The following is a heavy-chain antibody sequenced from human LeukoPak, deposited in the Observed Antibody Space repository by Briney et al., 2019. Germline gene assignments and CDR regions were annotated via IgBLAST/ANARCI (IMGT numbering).Heavy chain of an antibody. CDR3: ARDLYGGTVTTIFDY. CDR1: GDSIIGYY. J-gene: IGHJ4*02. D-gene: IGHD4-11*01. CDR2: IYYTGNT. Sequence: SETLSLTCSVSGDSIIGYYWGWIRQPPGKGLEWIGNIYYTGNTYYNSSLKSRVTISLDTSKNQFSLKVISMTAADTAVYYCARDLYGGTVTTIFDYWGQGTLVTVSS. V-gene: IGHV4-39*07.